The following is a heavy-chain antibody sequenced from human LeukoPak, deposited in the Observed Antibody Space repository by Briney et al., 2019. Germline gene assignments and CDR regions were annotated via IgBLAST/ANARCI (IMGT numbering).Heavy chain of an antibody. Sequence: GGSLRLSCAASGFTFSSYAMSWVRQAPGEGLEWVSAISGSGGSTYYADSVKGRFTISRDNSKNTLYLQMDSLRAEDTAVYYCAKFSRAADSYWGQGTLVTVSS. CDR1: GFTFSSYA. CDR2: ISGSGGST. V-gene: IGHV3-23*01. CDR3: AKFSRAADSY. J-gene: IGHJ4*02. D-gene: IGHD2-15*01.